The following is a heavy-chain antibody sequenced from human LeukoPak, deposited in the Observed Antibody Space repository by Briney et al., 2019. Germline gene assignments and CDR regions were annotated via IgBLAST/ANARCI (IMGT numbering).Heavy chain of an antibody. J-gene: IGHJ6*03. CDR2: IKQHGTEE. D-gene: IGHD3-10*01. Sequence: GGSLRLSCAASGFTFSSYWMSWVHQAPGKGLEWVANIKQHGTEEYYVDSVKGRFTISRDNAKNSFYLQMNSLRAEDTAVYFCARDDYYGSGTYKNYHYYYYMDVWGKGTTVTVSS. CDR3: ARDDYYGSGTYKNYHYYYYMDV. CDR1: GFTFSSYW. V-gene: IGHV3-7*01.